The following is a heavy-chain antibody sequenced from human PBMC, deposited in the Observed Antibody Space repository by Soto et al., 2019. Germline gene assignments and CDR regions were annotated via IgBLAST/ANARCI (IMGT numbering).Heavy chain of an antibody. V-gene: IGHV3-53*02. CDR2: IYTDGTT. Sequence: EVQLVETGGGLIQPGGSLRLSCAASGFTVSSNYMNWVRQAPGKGLEWVSIIYTDGTTSYADSVKGRFTISRDNFKNTLHLQMNSMRAVDTAVYYCAILSNWGQGTLVTVSS. J-gene: IGHJ4*02. CDR1: GFTVSSNY. CDR3: AILSN. D-gene: IGHD6-6*01.